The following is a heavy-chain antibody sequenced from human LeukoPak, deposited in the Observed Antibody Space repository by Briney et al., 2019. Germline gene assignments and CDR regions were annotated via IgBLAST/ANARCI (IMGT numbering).Heavy chain of an antibody. Sequence: PGGSLRLSCAASGFTFSSSWMSWVRQAPGKGLEWVANIKQDGSEKYYVDSVKGRFTISRDNAKNSLYLQMNSLRAEDTAVYYCARVVPPLYYFDYWGQGTLVTVS. CDR1: GFTFSSSW. J-gene: IGHJ4*02. CDR3: ARVVPPLYYFDY. CDR2: IKQDGSEK. V-gene: IGHV3-7*01. D-gene: IGHD3-10*01.